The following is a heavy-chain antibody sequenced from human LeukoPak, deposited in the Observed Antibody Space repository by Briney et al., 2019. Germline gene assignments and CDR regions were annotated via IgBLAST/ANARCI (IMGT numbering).Heavy chain of an antibody. Sequence: GESLKISCAASGFTVSNTYMSWVRQAPGKGLEWVSIIYSDGRAYYADSVKGRFTISRDNSKNTMYLQMNSLRAEDTAVYYCARGDYGSGSYSADYWGQGTLVTVSS. V-gene: IGHV3-53*01. CDR2: IYSDGRA. CDR3: ARGDYGSGSYSADY. D-gene: IGHD3-10*01. J-gene: IGHJ4*02. CDR1: GFTVSNTY.